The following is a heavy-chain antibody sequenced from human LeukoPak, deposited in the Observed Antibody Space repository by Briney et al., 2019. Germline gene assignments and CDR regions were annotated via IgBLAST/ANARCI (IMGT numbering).Heavy chain of an antibody. V-gene: IGHV3-9*01. J-gene: IGHJ4*02. CDR1: GFTFDDYA. CDR3: AKTGNPATGDY. D-gene: IGHD1-1*01. CDR2: ISWNSGSI. Sequence: GGSLRLSCAASGFTFDDYAMHWVRQAPGKGLEWVSGISWNSGSIGYADSVKGRFTISRDNAKNSLYLQMNSLRAEDTAVYYCAKTGNPATGDYWGQGTLVTVSS.